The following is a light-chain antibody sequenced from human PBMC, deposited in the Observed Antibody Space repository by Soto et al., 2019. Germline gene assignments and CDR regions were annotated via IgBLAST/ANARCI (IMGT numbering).Light chain of an antibody. CDR2: KAS. CDR3: QQYNSWT. Sequence: DIQITQSPSTLSASVRDSVTITCRASQSVSTWLAWYQQKPGKAPXLLIYKASNLESGVPSRFTGRGSGTEFTLTISSLQPDDFATYYCQQYNSWTFGQGTKVDIK. J-gene: IGKJ1*01. CDR1: QSVSTW. V-gene: IGKV1-5*03.